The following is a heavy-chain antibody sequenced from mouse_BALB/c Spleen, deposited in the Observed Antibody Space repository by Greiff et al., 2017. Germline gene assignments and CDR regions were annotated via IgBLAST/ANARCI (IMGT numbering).Heavy chain of an antibody. CDR1: GYAFTNYW. V-gene: IGHV1-63*01. Sequence: VQLQRSGAELVRPGTSVKISCKASGYAFTNYWLGWVKQRPGHGLEWIGDIYPGSGNTYYNEKFKGKATLTADKSSSTAYMQLSSLTSEDSAVYFCARSGNSLYAMDYWGQGTSVTVSS. CDR3: ARSGNSLYAMDY. CDR2: IYPGSGNT. D-gene: IGHD2-1*01. J-gene: IGHJ4*01.